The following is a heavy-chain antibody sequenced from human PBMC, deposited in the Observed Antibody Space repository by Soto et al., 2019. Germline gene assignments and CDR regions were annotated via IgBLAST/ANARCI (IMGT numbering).Heavy chain of an antibody. CDR3: ARETQLSFSVYYGMDV. Sequence: EVQLVESGGGLVKPGGSLRLSCAASGFTFRTYSMNWVRQAPGKGLEWVSSISSSSSYIYNADSVKGRFTISRDNAKNSLYLQMNSLRAEDTAVYYCARETQLSFSVYYGMDVWGQGTTVTVSS. D-gene: IGHD2-15*01. J-gene: IGHJ6*02. CDR2: ISSSSSYI. V-gene: IGHV3-21*01. CDR1: GFTFRTYS.